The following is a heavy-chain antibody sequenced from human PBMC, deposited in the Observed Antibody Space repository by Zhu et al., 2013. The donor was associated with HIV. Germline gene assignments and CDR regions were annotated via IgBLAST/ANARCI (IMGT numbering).Heavy chain of an antibody. V-gene: IGHV3-53*01. D-gene: IGHD4-17*01. CDR1: GFTVSLNY. J-gene: IGHJ2*01. CDR3: ARGGGDYIRWYLDL. Sequence: EVQVLESGGGLIQPGGSLRLSCAASGFTVSLNYMTWVRQAPGRGLEWVSVILNGGSTYYADSVKGRFTISRDNLKNTLYLQMNTVRAEDTAVYYCARGGGDYIRWYLDLWGRGTLVTVSS. CDR2: ILNGGST.